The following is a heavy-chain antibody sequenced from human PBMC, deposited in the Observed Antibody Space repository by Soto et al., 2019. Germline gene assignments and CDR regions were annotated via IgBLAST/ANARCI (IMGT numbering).Heavy chain of an antibody. V-gene: IGHV3-23*01. D-gene: IGHD3-3*01. CDR3: AKGGVSGFWSGYPISSFDY. CDR1: GFTFSSYA. CDR2: ISGSGGST. Sequence: PWGSLRLSCAASGFTFSSYAMSWVRQAPGKGLEWVSAISGSGGSTYYADPVKGRFTISRDNSKNTLYLQMNSLRAEDTAVYYCAKGGVSGFWSGYPISSFDYWGQGTLVTVSS. J-gene: IGHJ4*02.